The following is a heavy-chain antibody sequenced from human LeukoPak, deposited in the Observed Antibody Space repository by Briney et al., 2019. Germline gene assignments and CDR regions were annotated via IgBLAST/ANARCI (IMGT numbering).Heavy chain of an antibody. CDR1: GFTFSDYS. CDR3: VRASYYDSSAYYYAFDY. Sequence: GGSLRLSCAASGFTFSDYSMNWVRQAPGKGLEWVSSISRSSRHVYYEGSVKGRFTISRDNAKNSLFLQMNSLRAEDMAVYYCVRASYYDSSAYYYAFDYWGQGTLVTVSS. V-gene: IGHV3-21*01. J-gene: IGHJ4*02. D-gene: IGHD3-22*01. CDR2: ISRSSRHV.